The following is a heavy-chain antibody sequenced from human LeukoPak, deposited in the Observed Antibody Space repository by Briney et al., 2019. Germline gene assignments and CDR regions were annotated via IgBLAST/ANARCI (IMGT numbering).Heavy chain of an antibody. CDR3: TRGQVNPFDY. CDR1: GFIVSSNY. V-gene: IGHV3-53*04. J-gene: IGHJ4*02. D-gene: IGHD2-21*01. CDR2: IYSGGST. Sequence: PGGSLRLSCAASGFIVSSNYMSWVRQAPGKGLEWVSVIYSGGSTYYPDSVKGRFTIYRHNSKDTLYLQMNSLSPEDTAVYYCTRGQVNPFDYWGQGTLVTVSS.